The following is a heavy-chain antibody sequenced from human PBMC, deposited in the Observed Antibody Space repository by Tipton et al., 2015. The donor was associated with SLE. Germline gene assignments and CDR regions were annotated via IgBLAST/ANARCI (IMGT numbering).Heavy chain of an antibody. D-gene: IGHD2-15*01. Sequence: TLSLTCAVYGGSFSGYYWSWIRQPPGKGLEWIGEINHSGSTYYNPSLKSRVTISVDTSKNQISLKLSSVTAADTAVYYCARRPCSGGSCLWFDPWGQGTLVTVSS. CDR3: ARRPCSGGSCLWFDP. V-gene: IGHV4-34*01. CDR1: GGSFSGYY. J-gene: IGHJ5*02. CDR2: INHSGST.